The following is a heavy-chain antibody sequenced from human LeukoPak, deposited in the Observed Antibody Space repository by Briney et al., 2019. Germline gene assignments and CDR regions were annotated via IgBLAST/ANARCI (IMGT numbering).Heavy chain of an antibody. V-gene: IGHV4-59*08. CDR1: GGSISSSY. Sequence: KASETLSLTCTVSGGSISSSYWSWIRQSPGKGLEWIGYVYHSGSTNYSPSLKSRVTISVDTSKNHFSLKLNSVTAADTAVYYYARRSISWFDSWGRGTLVTVSS. CDR2: VYHSGST. J-gene: IGHJ5*01. CDR3: ARRSISWFDS.